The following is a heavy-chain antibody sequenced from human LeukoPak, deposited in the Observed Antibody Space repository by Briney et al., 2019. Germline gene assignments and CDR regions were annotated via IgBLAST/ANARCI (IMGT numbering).Heavy chain of an antibody. CDR1: GGSISSYY. V-gene: IGHV4-59*01. CDR2: IYYSGST. Sequence: PSETLSLTRTVSGGSISSYYWSWIRQPPGKGLEWIGYIYYSGSTNYNPSLKSRVTISVDTSKNQFSLKLSSVTAADTAVYYCARRASYYYYYMDVWGKGTTVTVSS. CDR3: ARRASYYYYYMDV. J-gene: IGHJ6*03.